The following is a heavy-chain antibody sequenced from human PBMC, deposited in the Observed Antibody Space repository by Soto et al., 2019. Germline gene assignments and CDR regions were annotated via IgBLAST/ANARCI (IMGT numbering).Heavy chain of an antibody. CDR3: AKDPDYGDYVGWFDP. J-gene: IGHJ5*02. D-gene: IGHD4-17*01. Sequence: GGSLRLSCAASGFTFSSYAMSWVLQAPGKGLEWVSAISGSGGSTYYADSVKGRFTISRDNSKNTLYLQMNSLRAEDTAVYYCAKDPDYGDYVGWFDPWGQGTLVTVSS. V-gene: IGHV3-23*01. CDR2: ISGSGGST. CDR1: GFTFSSYA.